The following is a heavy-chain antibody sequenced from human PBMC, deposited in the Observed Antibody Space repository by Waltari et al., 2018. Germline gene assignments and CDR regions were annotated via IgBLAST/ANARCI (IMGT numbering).Heavy chain of an antibody. CDR3: ARLASPGGHFDY. D-gene: IGHD3-16*01. CDR2: IYHSGSP. Sequence: QVQLQESGPGLVKPSETLSLTCAVSGYSISSGYYWGWILQPPGKGLEWIGSIYHSGSPYYNPALKGRVTISVDTSKNQFSLKLSSVTAADTAVYYCARLASPGGHFDYWGQGTLVTVSS. CDR1: GYSISSGYY. V-gene: IGHV4-38-2*01. J-gene: IGHJ4*02.